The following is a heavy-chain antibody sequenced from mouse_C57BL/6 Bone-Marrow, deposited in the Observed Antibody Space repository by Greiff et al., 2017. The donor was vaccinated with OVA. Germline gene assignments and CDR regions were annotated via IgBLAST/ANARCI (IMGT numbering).Heavy chain of an antibody. CDR2: ISGGGGNT. CDR1: GFTFSSYT. V-gene: IGHV5-9*01. CDR3: AKQGAYDCSMDD. Sequence: EVQLVESGGGLVKPGGSLKLSCAASGFTFSSYTMSWVRQTPEKRLEWVETISGGGGNTYYPDSVKGRFTISRDHAKNTLYLQMSSLRAEDADLYYRAKQGAYDCSMDDWGQGTSVTVSS. J-gene: IGHJ4*01. D-gene: IGHD2-12*01.